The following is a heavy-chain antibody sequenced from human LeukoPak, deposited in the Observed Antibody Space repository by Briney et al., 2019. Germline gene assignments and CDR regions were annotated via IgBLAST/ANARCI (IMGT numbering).Heavy chain of an antibody. CDR3: AKERATTTTFDY. D-gene: IGHD1-26*01. J-gene: IGHJ4*02. CDR2: IWFDGGVE. CDR1: AFTFSTYA. Sequence: PGGSLRLSCAASAFTFSTYAMHWVRQPPGKGLEWVAVIWFDGGVEYYADSVKGRFTISRDNSKNTLYLQMDSLRTEDTAVYYCAKERATTTTFDYWGQGTLITVSS. V-gene: IGHV3-33*06.